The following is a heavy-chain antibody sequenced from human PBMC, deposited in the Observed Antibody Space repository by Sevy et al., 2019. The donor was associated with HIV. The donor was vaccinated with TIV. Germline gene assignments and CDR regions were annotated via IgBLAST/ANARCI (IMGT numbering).Heavy chain of an antibody. J-gene: IGHJ6*02. CDR1: EFRFSDFA. CDR2: ISYDGKRT. CDR3: AREKVPVASGRMRYYYCYGLDV. D-gene: IGHD6-19*01. Sequence: GGSLRLSCAASEFRFSDFAMHWVRQAPGKGLEWVAFISYDGKRTKYADSVKGGFTVSRENSDKKFNVQMNRLRVEDAAIYYCAREKVPVASGRMRYYYCYGLDVWGLGTTVTVSS. V-gene: IGHV3-30*03.